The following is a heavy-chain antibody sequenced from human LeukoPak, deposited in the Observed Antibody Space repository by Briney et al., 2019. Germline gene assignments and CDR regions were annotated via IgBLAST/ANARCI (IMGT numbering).Heavy chain of an antibody. D-gene: IGHD2-2*01. J-gene: IGHJ4*02. CDR1: GYSISSGYY. CDR3: ARVRGYCSSTICYRYYFDY. Sequence: SETLSLTCTVSGYSISSGYYWGWIRQPPGKGLEWIGTIYHSGSTYYNPSLKSRVTLSVDTSKNQFSLKPTSVTAADTAVYYCARVRGYCSSTICYRYYFDYWGQGTLVTVSS. V-gene: IGHV4-38-2*02. CDR2: IYHSGST.